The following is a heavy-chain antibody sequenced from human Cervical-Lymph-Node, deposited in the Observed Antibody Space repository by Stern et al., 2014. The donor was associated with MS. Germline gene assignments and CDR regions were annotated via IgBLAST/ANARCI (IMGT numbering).Heavy chain of an antibody. CDR3: ARVHDTYGFGMDV. D-gene: IGHD4-17*01. Sequence: VQLVESGAEVKKPGSSVKVSCKASGYTFSNFAINWVRQAPGQGLEWIGGVIPIFGTANYAQNFQGRVTITADESTRTASMELSSLRSEDTAVYYCARVHDTYGFGMDVWGQGTTVTVS. CDR2: VIPIFGTA. CDR1: GYTFSNFA. J-gene: IGHJ6*02. V-gene: IGHV1-69*01.